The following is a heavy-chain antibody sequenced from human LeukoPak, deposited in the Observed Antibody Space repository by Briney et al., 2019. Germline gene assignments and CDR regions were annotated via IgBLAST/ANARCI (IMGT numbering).Heavy chain of an antibody. CDR3: ATEGAYCGGDCHDAFDI. CDR2: FEPEDGET. CDR1: GYTLTELS. D-gene: IGHD2-21*02. Sequence: ASVKVSCKVSGYTLTELSMHWVRQAPGKGLEWMGGFEPEDGETIYAQKFQGRVTMTEDTSTDTAYMELSSLRSEDTAVYYCATEGAYCGGDCHDAFDIWGQGTMVTVSS. J-gene: IGHJ3*02. V-gene: IGHV1-24*01.